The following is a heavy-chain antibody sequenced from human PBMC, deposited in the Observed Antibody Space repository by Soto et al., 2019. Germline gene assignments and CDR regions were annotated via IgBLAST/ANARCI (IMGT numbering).Heavy chain of an antibody. Sequence: ASVKVSCKASGYTFTGYYMHWVRQAPGQGLEWMGWINPNSGGTNYAQKFQGRVTMTRDTSISTAYMELSRLRSDDTAVYYCARDLQGYGYGKHYYYYYGMDVWGQGTTVTVSS. CDR2: INPNSGGT. D-gene: IGHD5-18*01. J-gene: IGHJ6*02. CDR1: GYTFTGYY. V-gene: IGHV1-2*02. CDR3: ARDLQGYGYGKHYYYYYGMDV.